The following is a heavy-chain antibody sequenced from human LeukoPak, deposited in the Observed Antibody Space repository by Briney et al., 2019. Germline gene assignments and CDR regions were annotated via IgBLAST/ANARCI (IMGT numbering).Heavy chain of an antibody. Sequence: SETLSLTCAVYGGSFSGYYWSWIRQPPGKGLEWIGEINHSGSTNYNPSLKSRVTIPVDTSKNQFSLKLSSVTAADTAVYYCARGSLGTMMVYYFDYWGQGTLVTVSS. CDR1: GGSFSGYY. J-gene: IGHJ4*02. D-gene: IGHD3-22*01. V-gene: IGHV4-34*01. CDR2: INHSGST. CDR3: ARGSLGTMMVYYFDY.